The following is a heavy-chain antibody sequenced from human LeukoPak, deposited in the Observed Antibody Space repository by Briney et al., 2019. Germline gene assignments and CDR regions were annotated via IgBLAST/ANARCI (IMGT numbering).Heavy chain of an antibody. CDR1: GGSFSGYY. CDR3: ARDRPGIAARPDWFDP. Sequence: SETLSLTYAVYGGSFSGYYWSWIRQPPGKGLEWIGEINHSGSTYYNPSLKSRVTISVDTSKNQFSLKLSSVTAADTAVYYCARDRPGIAARPDWFDPWGQGTLVTVSS. V-gene: IGHV4-34*09. CDR2: INHSGST. D-gene: IGHD6-6*01. J-gene: IGHJ5*02.